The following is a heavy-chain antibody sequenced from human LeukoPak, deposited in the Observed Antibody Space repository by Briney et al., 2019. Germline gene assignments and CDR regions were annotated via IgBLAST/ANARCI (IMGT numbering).Heavy chain of an antibody. D-gene: IGHD3-22*01. V-gene: IGHV1-46*01. Sequence: ASVKVSCKASGYTFTSYYMHWVRQAPGQGLEWMGIINPSGGSTSYAQKFQGRVTMTRDTSTSTVYMELSSLRSEDTAVYYCARASYYYDSSGYYPSDYWGQGTLVTVSS. CDR1: GYTFTSYY. CDR2: INPSGGST. J-gene: IGHJ4*02. CDR3: ARASYYYDSSGYYPSDY.